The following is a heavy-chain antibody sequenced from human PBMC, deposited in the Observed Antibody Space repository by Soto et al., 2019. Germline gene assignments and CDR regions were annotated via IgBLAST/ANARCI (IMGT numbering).Heavy chain of an antibody. V-gene: IGHV3-30*18. CDR3: AKEFGIYYYGMDV. J-gene: IGHJ6*02. CDR2: ITYDGSNK. D-gene: IGHD3-10*01. CDR1: GFTFSSYG. Sequence: QVQLVESGGGVVQPGRSLRLSCAASGFTFSSYGMHWVRLAPGKGLEWVSVITYDGSNKYYADSVKGRFTISRDNSKNTQYLQRNSLRAEDTAVYYWAKEFGIYYYGMDVLGQGTTVTVS.